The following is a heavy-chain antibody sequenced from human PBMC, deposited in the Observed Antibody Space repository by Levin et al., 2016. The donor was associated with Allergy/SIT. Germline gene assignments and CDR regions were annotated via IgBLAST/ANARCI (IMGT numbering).Heavy chain of an antibody. D-gene: IGHD3-22*01. CDR2: ISWSSEVR. J-gene: IGHJ4*02. V-gene: IGHV3-9*01. Sequence: GGSLRLSCAASRLNFGEYAMHWVRQVPGKGLEWVAGISWSSEVRGLADSVEGRFTISRDNAKNSLYLQMNGLRPEDTALYYCAKGQARVFSDSTGYYLAFDSWGQGTLVTVSA. CDR3: AKGQARVFSDSTGYYLAFDS. CDR1: RLNFGEYA.